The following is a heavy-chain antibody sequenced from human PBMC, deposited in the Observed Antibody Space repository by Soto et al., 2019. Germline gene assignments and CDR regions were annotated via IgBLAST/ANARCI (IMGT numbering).Heavy chain of an antibody. CDR3: AKDARYSYGYYYYYYGMDV. Sequence: GGSLRLSCAASGFTFSSYAMSWVRQAPGKGLEWVSAISGSGGSTYYADSVKGRFTIYRDNSKNTLYLQMNSLRAEDTAVYYCAKDARYSYGYYYYYYGMDVWGQGTTVTVSS. CDR1: GFTFSSYA. V-gene: IGHV3-23*01. CDR2: ISGSGGST. J-gene: IGHJ6*02. D-gene: IGHD5-18*01.